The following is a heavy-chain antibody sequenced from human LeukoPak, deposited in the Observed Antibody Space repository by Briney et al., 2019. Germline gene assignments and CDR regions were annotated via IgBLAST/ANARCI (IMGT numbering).Heavy chain of an antibody. V-gene: IGHV3-23*01. CDR2: ISGSGGST. J-gene: IGHJ6*03. CDR1: GFTFSSYA. Sequence: GGSLRLSCAASGFTFSSYAMSWVRQAPGKGLEWVSGISGSGGSTYYADSVKGRFIISRDNSKNTLYLQMNSLRAEDTAVYYCAKDHGYYYYMDVWAKGTTVTVSS. CDR3: AKDHGYYYYMDV.